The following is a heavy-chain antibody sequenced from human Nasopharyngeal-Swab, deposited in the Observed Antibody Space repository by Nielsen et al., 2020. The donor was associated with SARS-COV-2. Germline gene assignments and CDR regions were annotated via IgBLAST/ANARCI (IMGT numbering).Heavy chain of an antibody. V-gene: IGHV3-48*03. D-gene: IGHD5-12*01. CDR2: ISVSGADI. CDR1: GFIFSSYA. CDR3: ARERGGGYGDH. J-gene: IGHJ4*02. Sequence: LKISCAASGFIFSSYAINWVRQAPGKGLEWVSHISVSGADIHYGDSVKGRFTISRDNAKKSVYLQMNSLRAEDTAVYYCARERGGGYGDHWGQGTLVTVSS.